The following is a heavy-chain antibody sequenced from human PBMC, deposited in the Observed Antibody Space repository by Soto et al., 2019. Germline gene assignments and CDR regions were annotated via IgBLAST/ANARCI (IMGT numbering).Heavy chain of an antibody. CDR2: IFGSGDTT. D-gene: IGHD1-26*01. CDR1: GFTFSTYA. CDR3: AKWAVGDYYYYGMDV. V-gene: IGHV3-23*01. Sequence: GGSLRISCAASGFTFSTYAMSWVRQAPGKGLEWVSSIFGSGDTTYYTDSVKGRFTISRDNSKNTLYLQMNSLGVEDTAVYYCAKWAVGDYYYYGMDVWGQGTTVPVSS. J-gene: IGHJ6*02.